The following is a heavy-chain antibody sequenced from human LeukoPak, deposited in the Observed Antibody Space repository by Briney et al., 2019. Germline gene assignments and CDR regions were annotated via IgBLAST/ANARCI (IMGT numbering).Heavy chain of an antibody. D-gene: IGHD5-12*01. CDR3: ARVRGYSGYVDAFDI. CDR2: ISSSSSYV. Sequence: GGSLRLSCAAPGFTFSSYSMNWVRQAPGKGLEWVSSISSSSSYVYYADSVKGRFTISRDNAKNSLYLQMNSLRAEDTAVYYCARVRGYSGYVDAFDIWGQGTMVTVSS. J-gene: IGHJ3*02. CDR1: GFTFSSYS. V-gene: IGHV3-21*01.